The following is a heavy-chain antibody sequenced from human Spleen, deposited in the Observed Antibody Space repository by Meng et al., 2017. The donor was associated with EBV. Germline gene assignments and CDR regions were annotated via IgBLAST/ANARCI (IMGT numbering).Heavy chain of an antibody. CDR2: IHYSGNP. D-gene: IGHD3-10*01. J-gene: IGHJ4*02. CDR1: GGSVRRASYY. Sequence: QVQLPEAGPGVLKPSETLSLTCTVSGGSVRRASYYWTWIRQPPGKALEWIGYIHYSGNPNYNSSLKRRVTISVDMSKNQFSLRLSSVTAADTAVYYCARLFYYGSGRLKFDFWGQGTLVTVSS. CDR3: ARLFYYGSGRLKFDF. V-gene: IGHV4-61*01.